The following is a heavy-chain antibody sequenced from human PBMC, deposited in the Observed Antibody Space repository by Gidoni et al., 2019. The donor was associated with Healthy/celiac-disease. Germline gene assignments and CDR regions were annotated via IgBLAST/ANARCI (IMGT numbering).Heavy chain of an antibody. Sequence: QVQLQQSGPGLVKPSQTLPLTCALLGDRVSSNSAAWNWTRQSPSRALEWLGRTYYRSKWYNDYALSVKSRITINPDTSQNQFSLQLNSVTPEDTAVYYCAREGGYCTNGVCLGHYYYGMDVWGQGTTVTVFS. CDR1: GDRVSSNSAA. D-gene: IGHD2-8*01. V-gene: IGHV6-1*01. CDR3: AREGGYCTNGVCLGHYYYGMDV. CDR2: TYYRSKWYN. J-gene: IGHJ6*02.